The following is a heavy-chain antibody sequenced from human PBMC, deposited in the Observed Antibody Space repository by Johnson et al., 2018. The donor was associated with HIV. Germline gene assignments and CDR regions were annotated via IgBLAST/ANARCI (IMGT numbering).Heavy chain of an antibody. J-gene: IGHJ3*02. CDR3: ATFGGGSFHAFDI. CDR2: IKQDGSEK. V-gene: IGHV3-7*05. Sequence: EKLVESGGGLVQPGGSLRLSCAASGFTFSSYWMGWVRQAPGKGLEWMANIKQDGSEKYYVDSLKGRFTISRDNAKNSLYLQMNSLRAEDTAVYYCATFGGGSFHAFDIWGQGTMVTVSS. CDR1: GFTFSSYW. D-gene: IGHD1-26*01.